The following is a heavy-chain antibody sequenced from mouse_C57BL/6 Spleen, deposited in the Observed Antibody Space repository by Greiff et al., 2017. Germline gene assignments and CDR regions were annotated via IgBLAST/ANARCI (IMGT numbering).Heavy chain of an antibody. V-gene: IGHV1-42*01. D-gene: IGHD1-1*01. CDR3: ATYYGNSLFAY. CDR1: GYSFTGYY. Sequence: EVQLQQSGPELVKPGASVKISCKASGYSFTGYYMNWVKQSPEKSLEWIGEINPSTGGTTYNQKFKAKATLTVDKSSSTAYMQLKSLTSEDSAVYYCATYYGNSLFAYWGQGTLVTVSA. CDR2: INPSTGGT. J-gene: IGHJ3*01.